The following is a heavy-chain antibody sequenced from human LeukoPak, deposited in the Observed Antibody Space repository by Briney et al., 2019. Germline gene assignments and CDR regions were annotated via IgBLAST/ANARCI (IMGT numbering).Heavy chain of an antibody. Sequence: SETLSLTCAVYGGSFSGYYWSWIRQPPGKGLEWIGEINHSGSTNYNPSLKSRVTISVDTSKNQFSLKLSSVTAADTAVYYCARLAPMYSSGWYRYYYYYMDVWGKGTTVTISS. CDR1: GGSFSGYY. D-gene: IGHD6-19*01. J-gene: IGHJ6*03. CDR3: ARLAPMYSSGWYRYYYYYMDV. V-gene: IGHV4-34*01. CDR2: INHSGST.